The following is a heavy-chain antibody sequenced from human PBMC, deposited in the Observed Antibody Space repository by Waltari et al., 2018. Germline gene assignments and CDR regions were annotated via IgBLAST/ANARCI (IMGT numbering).Heavy chain of an antibody. D-gene: IGHD3-22*01. CDR3: AREAARGHSYCYGPFDL. Sequence: EVQLVESGGGLVQPGGSLRLSCAASGFSVSNNYIAWVRQAPGKGLDWILVIYRSGSTHHAASVEGRFIISRDNSKNTVYLHMNSLSAEDTAVYYCAREAARGHSYCYGPFDLWGQGTVVTVSS. V-gene: IGHV3-53*01. J-gene: IGHJ3*01. CDR1: GFSVSNNY. CDR2: IYRSGST.